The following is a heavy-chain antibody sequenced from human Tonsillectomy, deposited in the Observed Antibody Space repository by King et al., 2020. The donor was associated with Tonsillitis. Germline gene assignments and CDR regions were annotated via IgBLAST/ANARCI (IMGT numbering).Heavy chain of an antibody. D-gene: IGHD5-24*01. Sequence: QLQESGPGLVEPSETLSLICSVAGDSISNYYWSWIRQPPGKGLEWSGAIYYSGIPNYSPSLKGRVTILVDTSKTQFSLHLSSLTAADTAVYYCARFRLQVEAFDIWGQGTMVAVSS. CDR1: GDSISNYY. CDR3: ARFRLQVEAFDI. V-gene: IGHV4-59*08. CDR2: IYYSGIP. J-gene: IGHJ3*02.